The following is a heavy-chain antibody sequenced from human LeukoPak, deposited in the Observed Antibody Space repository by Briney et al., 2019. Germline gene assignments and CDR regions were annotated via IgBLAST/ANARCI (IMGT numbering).Heavy chain of an antibody. CDR1: GFPVTEYA. CDR2: MSDIGPNT. V-gene: IGHV3-23*01. J-gene: IGHJ3*01. Sequence: GGSLRLSCAASGFPVTEYAMTWIRQSPGKGLEWVSSMSDIGPNTYYADSVKGRFTISRDTSKNTLLLQMNSLRADDTALYFCARRLSLRFDAFAVWGPGTVVTVSS. CDR3: ARRLSLRFDAFAV.